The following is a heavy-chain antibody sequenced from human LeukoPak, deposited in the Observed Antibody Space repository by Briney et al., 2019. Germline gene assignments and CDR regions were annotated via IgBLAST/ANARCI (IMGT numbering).Heavy chain of an antibody. V-gene: IGHV1-69*13. J-gene: IGHJ5*02. Sequence: SVKVSCKASGGTFSSYAISWVRQAPGQGLEWMGGIIPIFGTANYAQKFQGRVTITADESTSTAYMELSSLRSEDTAVYYCARDPGYSSSWYWFDPWGQGTLVTVSS. CDR3: ARDPGYSSSWYWFDP. CDR1: GGTFSSYA. D-gene: IGHD6-13*01. CDR2: IIPIFGTA.